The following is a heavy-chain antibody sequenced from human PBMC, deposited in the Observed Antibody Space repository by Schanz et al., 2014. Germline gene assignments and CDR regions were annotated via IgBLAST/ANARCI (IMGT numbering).Heavy chain of an antibody. CDR2: IWYDGSNK. CDR3: ARESSNDIVLVPGAVFDH. J-gene: IGHJ4*02. V-gene: IGHV3-33*01. D-gene: IGHD2-2*01. CDR1: GFTFSSYG. Sequence: QVQLVESGGGVVQPGRSLRLSCAASGFTFSSYGMHWVRQAPGKGLEWVAVIWYDGSNKYYADSVKGRFTISRDNSKNTLFLQMNSLRPGDTAVYYCARESSNDIVLVPGAVFDHWGQGTLVTVSS.